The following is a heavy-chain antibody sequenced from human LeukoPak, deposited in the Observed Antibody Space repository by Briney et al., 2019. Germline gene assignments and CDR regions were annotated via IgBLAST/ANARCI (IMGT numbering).Heavy chain of an antibody. Sequence: PSETLSLTCAVYGGSFSGYYWSWIRQPPGKGLEWIGEINHSGSTSYNPPLKSRVTISVDTSKNQFSLKLSSVTAADTAVYYCAREGVDGGNSGRTHYFDYWGQGTLVTVSS. CDR2: INHSGST. D-gene: IGHD4-23*01. CDR1: GGSFSGYY. CDR3: AREGVDGGNSGRTHYFDY. V-gene: IGHV4-34*01. J-gene: IGHJ4*02.